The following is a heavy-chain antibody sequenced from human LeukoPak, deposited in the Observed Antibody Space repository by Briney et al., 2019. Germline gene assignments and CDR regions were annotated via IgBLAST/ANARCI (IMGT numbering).Heavy chain of an antibody. J-gene: IGHJ4*02. Sequence: ASVKVSCKASGYTFTGYYMHWVRQAPGQGLEWMGWINPNSGGTNYAQKFQGRVTMTRDTSISTAYMELSRLRSDDTAVYYCASMYSSSWTYYFDYWGQGTLVTVSS. V-gene: IGHV1-2*02. CDR2: INPNSGGT. CDR3: ASMYSSSWTYYFDY. D-gene: IGHD6-13*01. CDR1: GYTFTGYY.